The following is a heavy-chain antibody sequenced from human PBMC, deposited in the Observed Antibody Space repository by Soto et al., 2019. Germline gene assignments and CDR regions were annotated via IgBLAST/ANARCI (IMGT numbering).Heavy chain of an antibody. CDR3: TRHSAHLSGDV. V-gene: IGHV4-39*01. D-gene: IGHD1-26*01. CDR1: GGSIGTSGYY. J-gene: IGHJ6*02. CDR2: ISYSGDT. Sequence: QLHLQESGPGLVKPSETLSLTCTVSGGSIGTSGYYWAWIRQPPGMGLEWIGSISYSGDTYYSPSLKSRVAISVDTSKNQFSSKLSSVTAADTALYYCTRHSAHLSGDVWGQGTRVTVSS.